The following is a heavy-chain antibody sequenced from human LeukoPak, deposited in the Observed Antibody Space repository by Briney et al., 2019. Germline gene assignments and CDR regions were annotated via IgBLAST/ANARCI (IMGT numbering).Heavy chain of an antibody. D-gene: IGHD3-22*01. J-gene: IGHJ4*02. CDR2: ISGSGGST. CDR3: AKSTVYDSSGYLDY. CDR1: GFTFSSYA. V-gene: IGHV3-23*01. Sequence: GSLRLSCAASGFTFSSYAMSWVRQAPGKGLEWVSAISGSGGSTYYADSVKGRFTISRDNSKNTLYLQMNSLRAEDTAVYYCAKSTVYDSSGYLDYWGQGTLVTVSS.